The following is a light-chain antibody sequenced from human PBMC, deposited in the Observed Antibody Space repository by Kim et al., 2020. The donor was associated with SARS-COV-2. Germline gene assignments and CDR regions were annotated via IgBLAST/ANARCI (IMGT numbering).Light chain of an antibody. J-gene: IGKJ4*01. CDR1: QDISSW. Sequence: ASVGDRVTITCRASQDISSWLVWYQQKPGKAPKLLIYAASSMLSGVPSRFSGSESGTEFTLTISSLQPEDFATYYCLQANSFPLTFGGGTKVDIK. CDR3: LQANSFPLT. V-gene: IGKV1-12*01. CDR2: AAS.